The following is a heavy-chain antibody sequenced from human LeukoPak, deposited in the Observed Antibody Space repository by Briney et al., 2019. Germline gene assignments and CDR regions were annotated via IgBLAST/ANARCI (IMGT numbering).Heavy chain of an antibody. CDR2: INPSGGST. CDR1: GYTFTSYY. CDR3: ARDGTYSNSWYRWFDP. V-gene: IGHV1-46*01. J-gene: IGHJ5*02. Sequence: ASVKVSCKASGYTFTSYYMHWVRQAPGQGLEWMGIINPSGGSTSYAQKFQGRVTMTRDMSTSTVYMELSSLRSEDTAVYYCARDGTYSNSWYRWFDPWGQGTLVTVSS. D-gene: IGHD6-13*01.